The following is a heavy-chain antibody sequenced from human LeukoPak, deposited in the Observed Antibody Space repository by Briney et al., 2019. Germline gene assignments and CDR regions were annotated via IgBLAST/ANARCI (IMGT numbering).Heavy chain of an antibody. CDR2: IRYDGSET. Sequence: GGSLKLSCAASGFTFSSTGMHWVRQAPGKGLEWVTFIRYDGSETYHADSVKGRFIISRDNSKNTMNLQIISLRPEDTAVYYCAKDYSGSYPLSGYWGQGTLVTVSS. CDR3: AKDYSGSYPLSGY. J-gene: IGHJ4*02. CDR1: GFTFSSTG. V-gene: IGHV3-30*02. D-gene: IGHD1-26*01.